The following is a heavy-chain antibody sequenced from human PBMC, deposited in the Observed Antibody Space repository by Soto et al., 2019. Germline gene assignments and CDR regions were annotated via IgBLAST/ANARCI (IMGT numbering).Heavy chain of an antibody. CDR2: IYHSETT. J-gene: IGHJ4*01. V-gene: IGHV4-4*02. CDR3: ARYDFGIFDY. D-gene: IGHD4-17*01. CDR1: GDSISSSYW. Sequence: PSETLSLTCAVSGDSISSSYWWSWVRQPPGKGLEWIGEIYHSETTNYNPSLKSRVTPSMDKSKNRFSLMLTSVTAADTAVYFCARYDFGIFDYWGHGILVTVSS.